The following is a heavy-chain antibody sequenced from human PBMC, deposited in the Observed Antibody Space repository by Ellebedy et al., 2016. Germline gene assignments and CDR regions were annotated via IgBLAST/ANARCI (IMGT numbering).Heavy chain of an antibody. D-gene: IGHD1-26*01. Sequence: GESLKISCAASGFTFSSFAMSWVRQAPGKGLEWVAGISGSGGSTYYADSVKGWFTIARDNSKNTVYLQMNSLRADDTALYYCAKEYSGNYISYGMDVWGQGTAVTVSS. CDR2: ISGSGGST. J-gene: IGHJ6*02. CDR1: GFTFSSFA. V-gene: IGHV3-23*01. CDR3: AKEYSGNYISYGMDV.